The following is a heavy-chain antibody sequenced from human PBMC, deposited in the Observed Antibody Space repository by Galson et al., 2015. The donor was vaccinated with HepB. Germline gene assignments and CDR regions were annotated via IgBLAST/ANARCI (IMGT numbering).Heavy chain of an antibody. CDR2: ISSNGGST. J-gene: IGHJ6*02. CDR3: ARGGRAARLYYYGMDV. V-gene: IGHV3-64*01. CDR1: GFTFSSYA. Sequence: SLRLSCAASGFTFSSYAMHWVRQAPGKGLEYVSAISSNGGSTYYANSVKGRFTISRDNSKNTLYLQMGSLRAEDMAVYYCARGGRAARLYYYGMDVWGQGTTVTVSS. D-gene: IGHD6-6*01.